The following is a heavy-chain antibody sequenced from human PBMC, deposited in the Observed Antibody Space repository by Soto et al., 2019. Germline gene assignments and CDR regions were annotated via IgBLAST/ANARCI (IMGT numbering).Heavy chain of an antibody. J-gene: IGHJ4*02. CDR1: GGCMCSGDYY. D-gene: IGHD3-22*01. CDR2: MYYSEST. CDR3: ARAFDDTSGYYGGLGY. V-gene: IGHV4-30-4*01. Sequence: SESLSLACAVCGGCMCSGDYYWTWIRHPPGKGLEWIGYMYYSESTYYNPSLKHRITISVDTPKNQLSLKLSSVTAADTAVYYCARAFDDTSGYYGGLGYWRQGTLVTVSS.